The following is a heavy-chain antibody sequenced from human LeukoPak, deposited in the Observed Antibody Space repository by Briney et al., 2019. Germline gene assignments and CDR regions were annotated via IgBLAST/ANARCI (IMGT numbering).Heavy chain of an antibody. J-gene: IGHJ6*03. CDR2: IYTSGST. CDR1: GGSISSYY. Sequence: SETLSLTCTVSGGSISSYYWSWIRQPAGKGLEWIGRIYTSGSTNYNPSLKSRVTMSVDTSKNQFSLKLSSVAAADTAVYYCARVGNRVAVAGYHYYYYMDVWGKGTTVTVSS. CDR3: ARVGNRVAVAGYHYYYYMDV. V-gene: IGHV4-4*07. D-gene: IGHD6-19*01.